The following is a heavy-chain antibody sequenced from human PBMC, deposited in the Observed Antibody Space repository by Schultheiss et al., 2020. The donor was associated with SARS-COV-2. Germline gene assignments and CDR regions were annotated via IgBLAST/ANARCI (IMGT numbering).Heavy chain of an antibody. D-gene: IGHD6-13*01. J-gene: IGHJ2*01. CDR3: ARSKQQLGYWYFDL. CDR2: IYYSGST. V-gene: IGHV4-59*12. CDR1: SGSFSGYY. Sequence: SQTLSLTCTVSSGSFSGYYWSWIRQPPGKGLEWIGYIYYSGSTYYNPSLKSRVTISVDTSKNQFSLKLSSVTAADTAVYYCARSKQQLGYWYFDLWGRGTLVTVSS.